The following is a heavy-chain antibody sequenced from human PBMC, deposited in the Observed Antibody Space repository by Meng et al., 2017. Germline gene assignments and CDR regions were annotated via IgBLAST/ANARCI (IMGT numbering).Heavy chain of an antibody. CDR1: GGSISSSSYY. CDR2: IHYSGST. V-gene: IGHV4-39*07. D-gene: IGHD1-1*01. J-gene: IGHJ4*02. CDR3: AKDCINQGPATGTINY. Sequence: SETLSLTCTVSGGSISSSSYYWGWIRQPPGKGLEWIVSIHYSGSTYYNPSLKIRVTISVGTYKNQFSLKQISVTAADTAMYSCAKDCINQGPATGTINYWGQGTLVTVSS.